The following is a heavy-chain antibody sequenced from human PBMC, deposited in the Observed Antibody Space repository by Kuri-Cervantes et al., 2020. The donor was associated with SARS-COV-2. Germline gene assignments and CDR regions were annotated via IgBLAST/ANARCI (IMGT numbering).Heavy chain of an antibody. CDR1: GDSVSSNSAA. J-gene: IGHJ5*02. Sequence: SQTLSLTCAISGDSVSSNSAAWNWIRQSPSRGLEWLGRTYYRSKWYNDYAVSVKSRITINPNTSKNQFSLQLNSVTPEDTAVYYCARDSAIPLGYSSQLNWFDPWGQGTLVTVSS. CDR3: ARDSAIPLGYSSQLNWFDP. V-gene: IGHV6-1*01. D-gene: IGHD6-13*01. CDR2: TYYRSKWYN.